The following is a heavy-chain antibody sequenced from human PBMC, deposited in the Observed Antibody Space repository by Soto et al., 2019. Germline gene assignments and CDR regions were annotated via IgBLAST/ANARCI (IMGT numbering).Heavy chain of an antibody. D-gene: IGHD3-22*01. Sequence: SVKVSCKASGFTFTSSAVQWVRQARGQRLEWIGWIVVGSGNTNYAQKFQERVTITRDMSTSTAYMELSSLRSEDTAVYYCAADGGALIRTDYYDSSGYYVPLFDYWGQGALVTVSS. J-gene: IGHJ4*02. CDR3: AADGGALIRTDYYDSSGYYVPLFDY. V-gene: IGHV1-58*01. CDR1: GFTFTSSA. CDR2: IVVGSGNT.